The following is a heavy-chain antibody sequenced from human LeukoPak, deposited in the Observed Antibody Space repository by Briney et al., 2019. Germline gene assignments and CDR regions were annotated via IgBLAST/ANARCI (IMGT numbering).Heavy chain of an antibody. D-gene: IGHD5/OR15-5a*01. J-gene: IGHJ6*03. CDR3: ARLTSSYYYMDV. CDR2: IYYTGT. Sequence: SETLSLTCTVSGGSVTDYYWSWIPQSPGKGLEWIGYIYYTGTSYNPSLKSRVTISADTSKNQFSLKLISVTAADTAVYYCARLTSSYYYMDVWGKGTTVTISS. CDR1: GGSVTDYY. V-gene: IGHV4-59*08.